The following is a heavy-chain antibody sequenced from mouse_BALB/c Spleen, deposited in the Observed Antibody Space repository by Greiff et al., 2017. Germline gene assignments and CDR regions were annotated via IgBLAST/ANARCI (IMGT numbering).Heavy chain of an antibody. V-gene: IGHV6-6*02. D-gene: IGHD1-1*01. CDR2: IRLKSNNYAT. Sequence: EVKLMESGGGLVQPGGSMKLSCVASGFTFSNYWMNWVRQSPEKGLEWVAEIRLKSNNYATHYAESVKGRFTISRDDSKSSVYLQMNNLRAEDTGIYYCTRGIYYGSRYFDVWGAGTTVTVSS. CDR3: TRGIYYGSRYFDV. J-gene: IGHJ1*01. CDR1: GFTFSNYW.